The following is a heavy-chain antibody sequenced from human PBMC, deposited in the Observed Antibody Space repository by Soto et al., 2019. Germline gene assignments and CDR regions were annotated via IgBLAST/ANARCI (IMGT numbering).Heavy chain of an antibody. CDR2: IWFDGSNK. CDR1: GFTFSSYG. Sequence: ESGGGVVQPGRSLRLLCAASGFTFSSYGMHWVRQAPGKGLEWVAVIWFDGSNKFYADSVKGRFTISRDNSKNTVSLQMNSLRDEDSAAYYCATTGPYWGQGTLVTVSS. J-gene: IGHJ4*02. V-gene: IGHV3-33*01. CDR3: ATTGPY.